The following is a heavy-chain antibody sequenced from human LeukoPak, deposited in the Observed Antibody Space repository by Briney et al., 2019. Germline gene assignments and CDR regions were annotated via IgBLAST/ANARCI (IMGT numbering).Heavy chain of an antibody. D-gene: IGHD6-13*01. CDR1: GFTFSSYW. V-gene: IGHV3-7*04. CDR3: ARVRSSSFDY. Sequence: GRSLRLSCAASGFTFSSYWMRWVRQAPGKGLEWVANIKQDGSEKYYVDSVKGRFAISRDNAKNSLYLQMNSLRAEDTAVYYCARVRSSSFDYWGQGTLVTVSS. CDR2: IKQDGSEK. J-gene: IGHJ4*02.